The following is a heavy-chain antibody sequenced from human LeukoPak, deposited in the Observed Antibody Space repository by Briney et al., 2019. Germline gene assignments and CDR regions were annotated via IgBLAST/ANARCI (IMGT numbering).Heavy chain of an antibody. CDR1: GGSFSGYY. Sequence: SETLSLTCAVYGGSFSGYYWSWIRQPPGKGLEWIGEINHSGSTNYNPSLKSRVTISVDTSRNQFSLKLSSVTAADTVVYYCAKSNGYGLIDIWGQGTMVTVSS. CDR3: AKSNGYGLIDI. CDR2: INHSGST. V-gene: IGHV4-34*01. D-gene: IGHD3-22*01. J-gene: IGHJ3*02.